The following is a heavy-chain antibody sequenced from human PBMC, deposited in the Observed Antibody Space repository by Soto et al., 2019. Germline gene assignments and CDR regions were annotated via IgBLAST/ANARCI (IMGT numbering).Heavy chain of an antibody. CDR3: ARVDDYYDKRPFYY. J-gene: IGHJ4*02. D-gene: IGHD3-22*01. Sequence: SETLSLTCTVSGGSVSSGDYYWSWIRQPPGKGLEWIGYIYFSGSTYYNPSLKSRVTISVDTSKNQFSLKLSSVTAADTAVYYCARVDDYYDKRPFYYWGQGTLVTVSS. CDR2: IYFSGST. V-gene: IGHV4-30-4*01. CDR1: GGSVSSGDYY.